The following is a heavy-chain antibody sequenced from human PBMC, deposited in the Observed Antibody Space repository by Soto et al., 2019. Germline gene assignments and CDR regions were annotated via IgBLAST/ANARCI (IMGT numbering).Heavy chain of an antibody. CDR3: ARLNWNHGNYYGMDV. Sequence: ASVKVSCKASGYTFTGYYMHWVRQAPGQGLEWMGWINPNSGGTNYAQKFQGWVTMTRDTSISTAYMELSRLRSDETAVYYCARLNWNHGNYYGMDVWGQGTTVTVSS. D-gene: IGHD1-20*01. CDR2: INPNSGGT. J-gene: IGHJ6*02. V-gene: IGHV1-2*04. CDR1: GYTFTGYY.